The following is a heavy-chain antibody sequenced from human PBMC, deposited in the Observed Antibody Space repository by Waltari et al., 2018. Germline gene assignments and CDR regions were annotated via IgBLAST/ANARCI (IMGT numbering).Heavy chain of an antibody. V-gene: IGHV4-30-2*01. Sequence: QLQLQESGSGLVKPSQTLSLTCAVSGGSISSGGYSWSWIRQPPGKGPAWIGYIYHSGRTYYNPSLKSRVTISVDRSKNQFSLKLSSVTAADTAVYYCARVACSSTSCYKGVTSWFDPWGQGTLVTVSS. D-gene: IGHD2-2*02. CDR3: ARVACSSTSCYKGVTSWFDP. CDR1: GGSISSGGYS. CDR2: IYHSGRT. J-gene: IGHJ5*02.